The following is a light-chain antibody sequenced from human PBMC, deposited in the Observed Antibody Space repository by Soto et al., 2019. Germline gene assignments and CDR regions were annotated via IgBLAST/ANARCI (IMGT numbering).Light chain of an antibody. V-gene: IGKV3-11*01. CDR3: QQRRNWPIT. Sequence: EIVLTQSPATLSLSPGERAAISCRASQSVGNFVAWYQQRRGQAPRLLVYDVSNRATGIPVRFTGSGSGTDFTLTISSLEPEDFAIYYCQQRRNWPITFGQGTRLEIK. CDR2: DVS. CDR1: QSVGNF. J-gene: IGKJ5*01.